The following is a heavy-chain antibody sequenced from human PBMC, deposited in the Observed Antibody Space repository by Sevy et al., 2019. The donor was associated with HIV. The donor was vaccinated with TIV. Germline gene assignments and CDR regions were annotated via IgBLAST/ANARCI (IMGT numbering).Heavy chain of an antibody. CDR3: AKGYCSGGSCPRDYYYYGMDV. J-gene: IGHJ6*02. V-gene: IGHV3-23*01. D-gene: IGHD2-15*01. CDR1: GFTFSTYA. Sequence: GGSLRLSCAASGFTFSTYAMIWVRQAPGKGLEWVSSISGSGRSTYYADSVEGRFTISRDNSKNTLYLQMNSLRADDTAVYYCAKGYCSGGSCPRDYYYYGMDVWGQGTTVTVSS. CDR2: ISGSGRST.